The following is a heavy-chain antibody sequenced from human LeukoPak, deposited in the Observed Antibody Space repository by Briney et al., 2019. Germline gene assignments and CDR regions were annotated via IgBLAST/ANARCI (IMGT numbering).Heavy chain of an antibody. J-gene: IGHJ4*02. CDR1: GFTFSSYG. V-gene: IGHV3-30*03. Sequence: GGSLRLSCAASGFTFSSYGMHWVRQAPGKGLEWVAVISYDGSNKNYADSVKGRFTISRDNSKNTVYLQMNSLRTEDTAVYYCARPSPPGDGYNPCDYWGPGALVIVSS. CDR3: ARPSPPGDGYNPCDY. D-gene: IGHD5-24*01. CDR2: ISYDGSNK.